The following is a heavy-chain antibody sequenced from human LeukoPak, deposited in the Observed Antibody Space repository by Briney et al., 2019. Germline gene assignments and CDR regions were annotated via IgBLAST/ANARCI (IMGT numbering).Heavy chain of an antibody. CDR1: GGSISSSSYY. CDR3: ASLSPGGHYYGSGGD. CDR2: IYYSGST. V-gene: IGHV4-39*01. D-gene: IGHD3-10*01. J-gene: IGHJ4*02. Sequence: SETLSLTCTVSGGSISSSSYYWGWIRQPPGKGLEWIGSIYYSGSTYYNPSLKSRVTISVDTSKNQFSLKLGSVTAADTAVYYCASLSPGGHYYGSGGDWGQGTLVTVSS.